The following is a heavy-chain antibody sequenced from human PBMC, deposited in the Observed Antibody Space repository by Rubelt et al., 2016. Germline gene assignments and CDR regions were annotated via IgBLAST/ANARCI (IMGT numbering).Heavy chain of an antibody. J-gene: IGHJ4*02. Sequence: QVHTQEPGLGLLKPSETLSLTCPVSGAPLPGSSWNCIWQPPGKGLEWIGFVYYSGSTPSNPSLKGRVTMSVDTSKNQFSLALYSVAAADTTVYSCAGRGATLGGDFYFDSWGQGLLVTVSS. CDR1: GAPLPGSS. CDR3: AGRGATLGGDFYFDS. CDR2: VYYSGST. D-gene: IGHD3-10*01. V-gene: IGHV4-59*08.